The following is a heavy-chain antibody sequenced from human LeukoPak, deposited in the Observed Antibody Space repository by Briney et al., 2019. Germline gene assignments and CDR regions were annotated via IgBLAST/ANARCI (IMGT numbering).Heavy chain of an antibody. V-gene: IGHV3-21*01. CDR3: ARERIAVAGVWY. Sequence: GGSLRLSCAASGFTFSTYNMNWVRQAPGKGLEWVSYITSSSSHIYYADSVKGRFTISRDNAKNSLYLQMNSLRAEDTAVYYCARERIAVAGVWYWGQGTLVTVSS. D-gene: IGHD6-19*01. CDR2: ITSSSSHI. CDR1: GFTFSTYN. J-gene: IGHJ4*02.